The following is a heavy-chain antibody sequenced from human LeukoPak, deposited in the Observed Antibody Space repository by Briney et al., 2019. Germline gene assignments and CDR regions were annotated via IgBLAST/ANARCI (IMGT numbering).Heavy chain of an antibody. CDR3: ARDWGYCSGGSCYSS. CDR1: GGTFSSYA. J-gene: IGHJ4*02. V-gene: IGHV1-69*05. Sequence: SVRVSCKASGGTFSSYAISWVRQAPGQGLEWMGGIIPIFGTANYAQKFQGRVTITTDESTSTAYMELSSLRSEDTAVYYCARDWGYCSGGSCYSSWGQGTLVTVSS. D-gene: IGHD2-15*01. CDR2: IIPIFGTA.